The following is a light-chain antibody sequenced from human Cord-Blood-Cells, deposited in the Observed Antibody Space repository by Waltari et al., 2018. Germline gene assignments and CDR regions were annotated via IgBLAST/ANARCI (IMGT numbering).Light chain of an antibody. Sequence: QSALTQPASVSGSPGLSITISCTGPSSDVGSYNLVSWYQQHPGKAPILMIYEGSKRPSGVSNRFSGSKSGNTASLTISGLQAEDEADYYCCSYAGSSTWVFGGGTKLTVL. J-gene: IGLJ3*02. CDR3: CSYAGSSTWV. CDR1: SSDVGSYNL. CDR2: EGS. V-gene: IGLV2-23*01.